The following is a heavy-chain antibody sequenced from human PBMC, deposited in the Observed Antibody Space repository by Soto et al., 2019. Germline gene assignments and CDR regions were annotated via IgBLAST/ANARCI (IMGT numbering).Heavy chain of an antibody. CDR1: GFVFGGYG. D-gene: IGHD3-16*01. CDR2: TSYDGSNK. Sequence: QVQLVESGGGVVRPGKSLTVSCTGSGFVFGGYGIHWVRQTPGKGLEWLAMTSYDGSNKYFADSVKGRFTISRDNSKNTVYLQMDNLRLEDTAVYYCARGGDVFDYWGRGILVTVSS. CDR3: ARGGDVFDY. J-gene: IGHJ4*02. V-gene: IGHV3-30*03.